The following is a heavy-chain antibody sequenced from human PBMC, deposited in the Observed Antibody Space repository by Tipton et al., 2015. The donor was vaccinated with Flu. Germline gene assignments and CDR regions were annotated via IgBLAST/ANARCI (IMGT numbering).Heavy chain of an antibody. V-gene: IGHV3-7*01. Sequence: SPRLSCAASGFRFNTFWMNWVRQAPGKGLEWVAIIKQDASEKLYVDSVEGRFTISRDNAKNSLSLQMDSLRGDDTAVYYCAGGSGWLITDWGQGTLVTVSS. D-gene: IGHD6-19*01. CDR1: GFRFNTFW. J-gene: IGHJ4*02. CDR3: AGGSGWLITD. CDR2: IKQDASEK.